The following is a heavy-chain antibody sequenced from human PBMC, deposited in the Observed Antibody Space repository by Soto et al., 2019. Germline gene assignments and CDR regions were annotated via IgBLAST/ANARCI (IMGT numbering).Heavy chain of an antibody. CDR3: AGTSGTFYTPIDY. D-gene: IGHD2-2*02. V-gene: IGHV4-34*01. CDR2: INHSGST. CDR1: GGSFSGYY. J-gene: IGHJ4*02. Sequence: TSETLSLTCAVYGGSFSGYYWSWIRQPPGKGLEWIGEINHSGSTNYNPSLKSRVTISVDTSKNQFSLKLSSVTAADTAVYYCAGTSGTFYTPIDYWGKGTLVTVSS.